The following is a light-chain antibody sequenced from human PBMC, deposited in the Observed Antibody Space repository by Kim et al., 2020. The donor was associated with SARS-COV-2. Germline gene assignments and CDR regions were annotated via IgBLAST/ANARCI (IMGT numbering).Light chain of an antibody. V-gene: IGKV3-11*01. J-gene: IGKJ1*01. CDR1: QNVNKY. Sequence: LSPGERAPLCWKASQNVNKYLAWYQQKPGQAPRLLIYDATSRASGIPGRFSGRGSVTDFTLTISGLEPEDFPVYYCQQRRSWLRTFGQGTKVDIK. CDR2: DAT. CDR3: QQRRSWLRT.